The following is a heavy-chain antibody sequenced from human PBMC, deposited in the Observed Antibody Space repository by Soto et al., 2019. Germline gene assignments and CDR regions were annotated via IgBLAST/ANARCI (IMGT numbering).Heavy chain of an antibody. CDR2: IYSGGST. CDR1: GFTVSSNY. D-gene: IGHD3-10*01. CDR3: ARSNYYGSGSYRPNKYYYYMDV. Sequence: GSLRLSCAASGFTVSSNYMSWVRQAPGKGLEWVSVIYSGGSTYYADSVKGRFTISRHNSKNTLYLQMNSLRAEDTAVYYCARSNYYGSGSYRPNKYYYYMDVWGKGTTVTVSS. J-gene: IGHJ6*03. V-gene: IGHV3-53*04.